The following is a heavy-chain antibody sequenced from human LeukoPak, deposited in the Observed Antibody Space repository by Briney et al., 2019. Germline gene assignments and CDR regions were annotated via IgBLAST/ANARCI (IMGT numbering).Heavy chain of an antibody. V-gene: IGHV4-38-2*02. CDR1: GYSISTAYY. Sequence: SETLSLTCTVSGYSISTAYYWGWIRQPPGKGLEWIGSIYHSGSTYYNPSLKSRVTISVDTSKNQFSLNLRSVTAADTAVYYCARGTTGYNWFDPWGQGTLVTVSS. CDR2: IYHSGST. CDR3: ARGTTGYNWFDP. J-gene: IGHJ5*02. D-gene: IGHD4-11*01.